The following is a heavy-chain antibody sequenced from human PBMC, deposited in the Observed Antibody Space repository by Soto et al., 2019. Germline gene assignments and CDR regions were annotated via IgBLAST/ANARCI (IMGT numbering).Heavy chain of an antibody. CDR1: GFTFSSSA. CDR3: AMGLAAAGPLYY. V-gene: IGHV3-23*01. J-gene: IGHJ4*01. Sequence: PGGSLTLFCAASGFTFSSSAMSWVRQAPGRGLEWFSTISGSGGTQYYAESVKGRFTSAIEKSKNTLYRVLNSLRAEDTAVYYCAMGLAAAGPLYYWGYGTLVTVSS. D-gene: IGHD6-13*01. CDR2: ISGSGGTQ.